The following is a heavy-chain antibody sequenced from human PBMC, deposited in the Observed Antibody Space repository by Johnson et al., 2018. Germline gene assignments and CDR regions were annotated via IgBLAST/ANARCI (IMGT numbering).Heavy chain of an antibody. D-gene: IGHD2-15*01. CDR1: GFTFSTYA. V-gene: IGHV3-30*09. Sequence: VQLVESGGGVVQPGRSLRLSCAASGFTFSTYAMHWVRQAPGKGLEWVALMSYDGINIYYADSVKGRFAISRDNPKNTLYLQVSSLRTEDTAVYYCARSRHCSGGNCQAWYYYDMDVWATGTTVTVSS. CDR2: MSYDGINI. CDR3: ARSRHCSGGNCQAWYYYDMDV. J-gene: IGHJ6*03.